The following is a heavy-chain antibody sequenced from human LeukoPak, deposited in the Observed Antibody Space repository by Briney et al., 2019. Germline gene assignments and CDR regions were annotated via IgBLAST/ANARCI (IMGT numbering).Heavy chain of an antibody. Sequence: ASVKVSCKASGYTFTSYGINWVRQAPGQGLEWMGWITPYNNNAKYAQKFQGRVTMTTDTSTDIAYMDLRSLGSDDTAMYYCARDLIYDNTGSARDTNDAFDIWGQGTMLIVSS. CDR3: ARDLIYDNTGSARDTNDAFDI. D-gene: IGHD5-18*01. CDR2: ITPYNNNA. V-gene: IGHV1-18*04. J-gene: IGHJ3*02. CDR1: GYTFTSYG.